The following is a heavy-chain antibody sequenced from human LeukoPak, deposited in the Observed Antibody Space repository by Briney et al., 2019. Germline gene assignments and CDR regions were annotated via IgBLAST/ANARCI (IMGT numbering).Heavy chain of an antibody. Sequence: ASVKVSCKASGYTFTSYDINWVRQATGQGLEWMGWMNPNSGNTGYAQKFQGRVTMSRDTSISTAYMELSSLRSEDTAVYYCARLPKYSRPLDYWGQGTLVAVSS. CDR1: GYTFTSYD. V-gene: IGHV1-8*01. D-gene: IGHD6-6*01. CDR3: ARLPKYSRPLDY. J-gene: IGHJ4*02. CDR2: MNPNSGNT.